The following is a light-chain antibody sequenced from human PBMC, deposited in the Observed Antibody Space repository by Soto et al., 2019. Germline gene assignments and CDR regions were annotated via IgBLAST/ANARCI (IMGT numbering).Light chain of an antibody. Sequence: DIQMTQSPSTLSASVGDRVTITCRASQSVTNWLAWYQQKPGKTPNLLIYDASRLQSGTPSRFSGSGSETEFTLTIYSLQPDDFATYYCQQYTTYPYTFGQGTKVEIE. J-gene: IGKJ2*01. CDR1: QSVTNW. V-gene: IGKV1-5*01. CDR2: DAS. CDR3: QQYTTYPYT.